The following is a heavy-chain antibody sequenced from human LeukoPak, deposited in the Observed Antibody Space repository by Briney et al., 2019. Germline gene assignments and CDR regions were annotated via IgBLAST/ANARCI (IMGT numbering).Heavy chain of an antibody. J-gene: IGHJ4*02. CDR1: GGSISSGDYY. V-gene: IGHV4-30-4*01. Sequence: SETLSLTCTVSGGSISSGDYYWSWIRQPPGKGLEWIGYIYYSGGTYYNPSLKSRVTISVDTSKNQFSLKLSSVTAADTAVYYCARVSIDSSGWGFDYWGQGTLVTVSS. CDR3: ARVSIDSSGWGFDY. D-gene: IGHD6-19*01. CDR2: IYYSGGT.